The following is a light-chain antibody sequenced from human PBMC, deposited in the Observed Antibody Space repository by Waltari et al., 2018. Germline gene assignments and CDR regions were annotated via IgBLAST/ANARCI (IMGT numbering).Light chain of an antibody. CDR3: SSYTSSSTPYV. Sequence: QSALTQPPSVSGSPGQSVTISCTGTSSDVGSYNRVSWYQQPPGTAPKLMIYEVSNRPSGVRDRFSGSKSGNTASLTISGLQAEDEADYYCSSYTSSSTPYVFGTGTKVTVL. V-gene: IGLV2-18*02. CDR2: EVS. J-gene: IGLJ1*01. CDR1: SSDVGSYNR.